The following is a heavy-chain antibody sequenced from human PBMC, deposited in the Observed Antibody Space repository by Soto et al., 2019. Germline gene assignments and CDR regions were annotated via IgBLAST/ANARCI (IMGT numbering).Heavy chain of an antibody. CDR2: INAGNGNT. D-gene: IGHD3-3*01. CDR1: GYTFTSYA. Sequence: ASVKVSCKASGYTFTSYAMHWVRQAPGQRLEWMGWINAGNGNTKYSQKFQGRVTITRDTSASTAYVELSSLRSEDTAVYYCARGSGKPYYYYGMDVWGQGTTVTVS. CDR3: ARGSGKPYYYYGMDV. J-gene: IGHJ6*02. V-gene: IGHV1-3*01.